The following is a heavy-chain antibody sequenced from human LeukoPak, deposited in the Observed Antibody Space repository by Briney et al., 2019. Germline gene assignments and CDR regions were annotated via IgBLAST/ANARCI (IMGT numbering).Heavy chain of an antibody. CDR3: ARDCRGYSGYDLYYFDY. CDR2: LYTSGSA. Sequence: PSETLSLTCTVSGGSISSYYWSWIRQPAGKGLEWIGRLYTSGSANYNPSLQGRVTMSVDTSMNQFSLKLSSVTAADTAVYYCARDCRGYSGYDLYYFDYWGREPWSPSPQ. J-gene: IGHJ4*02. V-gene: IGHV4-4*07. D-gene: IGHD5-12*01. CDR1: GGSISSYY.